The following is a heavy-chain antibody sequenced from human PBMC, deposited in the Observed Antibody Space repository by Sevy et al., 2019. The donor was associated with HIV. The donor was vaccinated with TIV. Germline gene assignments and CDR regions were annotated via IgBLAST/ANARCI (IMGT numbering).Heavy chain of an antibody. V-gene: IGHV3-7*01. CDR2: MKEDGSEK. CDR3: GREGVGGYSYSLDY. CDR1: GFTFSVYW. D-gene: IGHD5-18*01. Sequence: GGSLRLSCAASGFTFSVYWMSWVRQAPGKGLEWVATMKEDGSEKYYVDSVKGRITISRDNAKNSLYLQMNSLRAEDTAVYYCGREGVGGYSYSLDYWGQGTLVTVSS. J-gene: IGHJ4*02.